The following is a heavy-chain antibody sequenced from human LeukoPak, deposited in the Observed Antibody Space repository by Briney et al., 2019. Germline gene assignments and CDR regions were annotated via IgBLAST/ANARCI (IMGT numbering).Heavy chain of an antibody. J-gene: IGHJ4*02. CDR1: GASISSYY. Sequence: PSETLSLTCTVSGASISSYYWSWIRQPPGKGLEWIGEINHSGSTNYNPSLKSRVTISVDTSKNQFSLKLSSVTAADTAVYYCARDRSYYGSGSFDYWGQGTLVTVSS. V-gene: IGHV4-34*01. CDR2: INHSGST. D-gene: IGHD3-10*01. CDR3: ARDRSYYGSGSFDY.